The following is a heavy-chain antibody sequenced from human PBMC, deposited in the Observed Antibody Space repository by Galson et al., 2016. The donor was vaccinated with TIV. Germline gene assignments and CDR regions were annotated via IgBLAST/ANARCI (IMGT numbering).Heavy chain of an antibody. CDR1: GDSVSSDSAA. D-gene: IGHD3-10*01. CDR2: TYYRSRWYY. V-gene: IGHV6-1*01. Sequence: CVISGDSVSSDSAAWNWVRQSPSRGLEWLGRTYYRSRWYYDYKVSVKSRITINPDTSKNQFSLQLNSVTPEDTAVYYCTRAAGRNGATCHATCESFDFWGQGTKVTVSS. J-gene: IGHJ3*01. CDR3: TRAAGRNGATCHATCESFDF.